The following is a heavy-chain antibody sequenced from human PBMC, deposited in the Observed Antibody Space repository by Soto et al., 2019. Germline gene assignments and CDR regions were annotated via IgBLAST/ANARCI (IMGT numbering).Heavy chain of an antibody. J-gene: IGHJ4*02. Sequence: EVQLLESGGGLVQPGGSLRLSCAASGFTFSSYAMSWVRQAPGKGLEWVSAISGSGGSTYYADSVKGRFTISRDNSKNTLYLQMNSLRAEDTVVYYCAKDPVDYDFWRVFDYWGQGTLVTVSS. V-gene: IGHV3-23*01. CDR3: AKDPVDYDFWRVFDY. CDR1: GFTFSSYA. D-gene: IGHD3-3*01. CDR2: ISGSGGST.